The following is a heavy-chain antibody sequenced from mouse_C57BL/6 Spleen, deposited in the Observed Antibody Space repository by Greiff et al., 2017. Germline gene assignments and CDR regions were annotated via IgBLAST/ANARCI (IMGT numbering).Heavy chain of an antibody. D-gene: IGHD1-1*01. CDR3: ARGDYGSSPHFDV. J-gene: IGHJ1*03. Sequence: QVQLQQPGAELVKPGASVKMSCKASGYTFTSYWITWVKQRPGQGLEWIGDIYPGSGSTNYNEKFKSKATLTVDTSSSTAYMQLSSLTSEDSAVYYCARGDYGSSPHFDVWGTGTTVTVSS. CDR1: GYTFTSYW. CDR2: IYPGSGST. V-gene: IGHV1-55*01.